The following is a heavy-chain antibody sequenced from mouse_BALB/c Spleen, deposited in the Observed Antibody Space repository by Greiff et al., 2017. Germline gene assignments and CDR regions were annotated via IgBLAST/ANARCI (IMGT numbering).Heavy chain of an antibody. D-gene: IGHD1-1*01. CDR2: IDPANGNT. CDR3: AREYGSRDAMDY. V-gene: IGHV14-3*02. CDR1: GFNIKDTY. Sequence: EVKLMESGAELVKPGASVKLSCTASGFNIKDTYMHWVKQRPEQGLEWIGRIDPANGNTKYDPKFQGKATITADTSSNTAYLQLSSLTSEDTAVYYCAREYGSRDAMDYWGQGTSVTVSS. J-gene: IGHJ4*01.